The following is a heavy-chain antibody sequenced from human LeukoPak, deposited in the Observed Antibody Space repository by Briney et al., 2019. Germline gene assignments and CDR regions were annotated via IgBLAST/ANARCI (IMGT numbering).Heavy chain of an antibody. D-gene: IGHD1-14*01. V-gene: IGHV3-23*01. CDR3: AKRKGSGNQERTFDY. CDR1: GFTFSSYW. Sequence: GGSLRLSCAASGFTFSSYWMYWVRQAPGKELEWVSGIGTNGGSTYYADSVKGRFTISRDNSKNTLYLQMNSLRADDTAVYYCAKRKGSGNQERTFDYWGQGTLVTISS. J-gene: IGHJ4*02. CDR2: IGTNGGST.